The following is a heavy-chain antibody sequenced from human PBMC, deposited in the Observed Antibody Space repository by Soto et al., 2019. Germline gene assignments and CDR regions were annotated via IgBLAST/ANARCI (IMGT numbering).Heavy chain of an antibody. CDR3: AKMSSENYYDPVFS. V-gene: IGHV3-11*01. D-gene: IGHD3-22*01. CDR1: GFTFSDYY. Sequence: QVQLVESGGGLVQTSGSLRIACVASGFTFSDYYMSWVRQAPGKGLEWVSYISSSGNTIYYADSVKGRFTISRDNAKNSVYLQRNSLRAEDTARYFCAKMSSENYYDPVFSWGQGTLVTVSS. J-gene: IGHJ4*02. CDR2: ISSSGNTI.